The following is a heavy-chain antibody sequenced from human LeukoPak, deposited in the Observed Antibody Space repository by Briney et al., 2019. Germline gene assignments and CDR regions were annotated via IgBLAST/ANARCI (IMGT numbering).Heavy chain of an antibody. Sequence: GGSLRLSCAGSGFTFSSHWMSWVRQAPGKGLEWVSVIYSGGSTYYADSVKGRFTISRDNSKNTLYLQMNSLRAEDTAVYYCARDGSSGWSHDYWGQGALVTVSS. CDR2: IYSGGST. D-gene: IGHD6-19*01. CDR3: ARDGSSGWSHDY. V-gene: IGHV3-66*01. J-gene: IGHJ4*02. CDR1: GFTFSSHW.